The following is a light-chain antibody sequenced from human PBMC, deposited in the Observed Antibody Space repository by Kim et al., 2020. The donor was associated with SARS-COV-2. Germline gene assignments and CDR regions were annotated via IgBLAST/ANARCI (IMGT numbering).Light chain of an antibody. J-gene: IGLJ1*01. Sequence: TLSSGYSNYKVDGYQQRPGKGPRFVMRVGTGGIVGSKGDGVPDRFSVLGSGLNRYLTIKNIQEEDASDYHCGADHASGSNFVYVFGTGTKVTVL. CDR2: VGTGGIVG. CDR3: GADHASGSNFVYV. CDR1: SGYSNYK. V-gene: IGLV9-49*01.